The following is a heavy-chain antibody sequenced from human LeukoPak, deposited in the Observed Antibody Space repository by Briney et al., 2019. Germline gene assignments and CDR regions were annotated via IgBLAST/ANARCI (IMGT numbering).Heavy chain of an antibody. CDR1: GGSISSSSYY. V-gene: IGHV4-39*07. CDR2: IYYSGST. Sequence: SETLSLTCTVSGGSISSSSYYWGWIRQPPGKGLEWIGSIYYSGSTYYNPSLKSRVTISVDTSKNQFSLKLRSVTAADTAVYYCARVAAGRVPAAGVYYYYYYMDVWGKGTTVTVSS. CDR3: ARVAAGRVPAAGVYYYYYYMDV. D-gene: IGHD2-2*01. J-gene: IGHJ6*03.